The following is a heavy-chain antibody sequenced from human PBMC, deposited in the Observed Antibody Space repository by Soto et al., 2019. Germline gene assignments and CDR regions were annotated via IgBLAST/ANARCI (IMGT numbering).Heavy chain of an antibody. J-gene: IGHJ4*02. D-gene: IGHD1-26*01. CDR1: GFTFSHYA. V-gene: IGHV3-30-3*01. Sequence: QVQLVESGGGVVQPGRSLRLSCAASGFTFSHYAIHWVRQAPGKGLEWVAFISYDGSNKYCADSVKGRFTISRDNSKNPLYLQMNSLRAEDTAMYYCARAKSGGSGSYFDSWGQGTLVTVSS. CDR2: ISYDGSNK. CDR3: ARAKSGGSGSYFDS.